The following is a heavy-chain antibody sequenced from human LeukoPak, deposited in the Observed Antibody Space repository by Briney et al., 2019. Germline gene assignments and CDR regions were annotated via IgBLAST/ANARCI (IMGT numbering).Heavy chain of an antibody. CDR2: IYSGGST. Sequence: PGGSLRLSCAASGFTVSSNYMSWVRQAPGEGLEWVSVIYSGGSTYYADSVKGRFTISRDNSKNTLYLQMNSLRAEDTAVYYCARDWGYCSGGSCLYYYYGMDVWGQGTTVTVSS. V-gene: IGHV3-66*01. J-gene: IGHJ6*02. D-gene: IGHD2-15*01. CDR3: ARDWGYCSGGSCLYYYYGMDV. CDR1: GFTVSSNY.